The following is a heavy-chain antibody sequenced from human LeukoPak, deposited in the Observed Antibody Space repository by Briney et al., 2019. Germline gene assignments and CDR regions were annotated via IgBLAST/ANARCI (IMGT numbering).Heavy chain of an antibody. J-gene: IGHJ3*02. Sequence: GRSLRLSCAASGFPFSDTWMSWVRQAPGKGLELVGHIKSEKRGAATDYAAPVKGRFTISRDDSKNTLYLQMNSLKAEDTAVYYCTTDLDLYDAFDIWGQGTTVTVSS. D-gene: IGHD3-16*01. V-gene: IGHV3-15*01. CDR2: IKSEKRGAAT. CDR1: GFPFSDTW. CDR3: TTDLDLYDAFDI.